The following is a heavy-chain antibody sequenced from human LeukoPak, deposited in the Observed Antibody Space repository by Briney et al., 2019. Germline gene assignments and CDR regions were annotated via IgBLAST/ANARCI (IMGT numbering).Heavy chain of an antibody. V-gene: IGHV3-43D*04. CDR3: AKDMAPSGPAAKHYMDV. Sequence: GGSLRLSCAASGSTFDDYAMQWVRQAPGKGLEWVSLISWDGGSTYYADSVKGRFTISRDNSKNSLYLQMNSLRAEDTALYYCAKDMAPSGPAAKHYMDVWGKGTTVTVSS. CDR1: GSTFDDYA. CDR2: ISWDGGST. J-gene: IGHJ6*03. D-gene: IGHD2-2*01.